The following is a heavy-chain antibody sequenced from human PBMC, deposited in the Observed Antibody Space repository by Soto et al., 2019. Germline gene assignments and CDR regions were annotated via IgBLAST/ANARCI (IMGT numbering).Heavy chain of an antibody. D-gene: IGHD5-12*01. CDR3: ASQEMATKNVDAFDI. Sequence: PGESLKISCKASGYNFTSNWIAWVRQMPGKGLEWMGIIFPGDSDTTYSPSFHGQVTISADKSISTAYLQWSSLKASDTAMYYCASQEMATKNVDAFDIWGQGTMVTVSS. CDR1: GYNFTSNW. V-gene: IGHV5-51*01. J-gene: IGHJ3*02. CDR2: IFPGDSDT.